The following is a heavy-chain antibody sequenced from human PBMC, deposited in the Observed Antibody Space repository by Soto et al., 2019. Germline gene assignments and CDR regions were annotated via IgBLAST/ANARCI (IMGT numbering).Heavy chain of an antibody. CDR3: ARRMKYDFWSGYNTHYYYYYMDV. CDR2: IWYDGSNK. J-gene: IGHJ6*03. CDR1: GFTFSSYG. Sequence: GGSLRLSCAASGFTFSSYGMHWVRQAPGKGLEWVAVIWYDGSNKYYADSVKGRFTISRDNSKNTLYLQMNSLRAEDTAVYYCARRMKYDFWSGYNTHYYYYYMDVWGKGTTVTVSS. V-gene: IGHV3-33*01. D-gene: IGHD3-3*01.